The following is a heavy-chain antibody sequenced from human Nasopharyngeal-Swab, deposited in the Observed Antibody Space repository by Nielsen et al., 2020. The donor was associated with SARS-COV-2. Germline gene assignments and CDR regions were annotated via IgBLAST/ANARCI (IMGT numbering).Heavy chain of an antibody. V-gene: IGHV3-53*04. J-gene: IGHJ4*02. CDR3: ATFPPSYCGGPTHYCDY. CDR2: VYSGGRT. Sequence: VRQAPGKGLEWVSIVYSGGRTSYADSVSGRFSVSRHNSENTVYLQMNSLRTDDTALYYCATFPPSYCGGPTHYCDYWGQGTQVTVSS. D-gene: IGHD2-21*01.